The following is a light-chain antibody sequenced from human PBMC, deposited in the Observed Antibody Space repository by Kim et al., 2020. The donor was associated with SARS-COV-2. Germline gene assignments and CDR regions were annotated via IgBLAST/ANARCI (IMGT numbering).Light chain of an antibody. CDR3: CSYAGGTNWV. V-gene: IGLV2-23*02. CDR1: SSDVGTYNL. Sequence: QSALTQPASVSGSPGQSITISCTGTSSDVGTYNLVSWYQHHPGKAPKLMIYEVSDRPSGVSNRFSGSKSGNTASLTISGLQAEDEADYYCCSYAGGTNWVFGGGTQLTVL. CDR2: EVS. J-gene: IGLJ3*02.